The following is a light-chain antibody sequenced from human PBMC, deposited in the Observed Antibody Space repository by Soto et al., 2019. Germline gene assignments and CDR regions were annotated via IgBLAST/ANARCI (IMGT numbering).Light chain of an antibody. CDR1: TSNIGNNY. Sequence: QSVLTQPPSASGTPGQRVTISCSGSTSNIGNNYVCWYQQLPGTAPKLLIQRNNERPSGVPDRFSGSKSDTSASLAISGLRSEDEADYYCASWDGSLSAGVFGTGTKLTVL. CDR3: ASWDGSLSAGV. CDR2: RNN. J-gene: IGLJ1*01. V-gene: IGLV1-47*01.